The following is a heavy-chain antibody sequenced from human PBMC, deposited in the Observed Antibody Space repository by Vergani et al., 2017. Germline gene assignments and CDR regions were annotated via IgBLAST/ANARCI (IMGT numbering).Heavy chain of an antibody. Sequence: QVHLQQWGTGLLKPSETLSLTCEVQGESFSGHYWSWIRQHQGKGLEWIGEINDNGYTNYNPLFESRVIVSADTSKNQFSLKLMSVTAADTAMYFCAVRPRVNMIRGEILTKRTFDYWSPGTLVTVSS. D-gene: IGHD3-10*01. J-gene: IGHJ4*02. CDR1: GESFSGHY. CDR2: INDNGYT. V-gene: IGHV4-34*01. CDR3: AVRPRVNMIRGEILTKRTFDY.